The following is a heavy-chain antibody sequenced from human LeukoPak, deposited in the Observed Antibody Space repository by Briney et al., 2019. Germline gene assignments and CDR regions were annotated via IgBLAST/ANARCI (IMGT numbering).Heavy chain of an antibody. J-gene: IGHJ4*02. CDR2: ISSDGSQT. V-gene: IGHV3-74*01. CDR3: VRSLRSADF. CDR1: GFTFSNYA. Sequence: GGSLRLSCAASGFTFSNYAISWVRQAPGKGLMWVSQISSDGSQTFYADSVKGRFTISRDNAKNTLFLQMDSLRAEDTALYYCVRSLRSADFWGQGTLVTVSS.